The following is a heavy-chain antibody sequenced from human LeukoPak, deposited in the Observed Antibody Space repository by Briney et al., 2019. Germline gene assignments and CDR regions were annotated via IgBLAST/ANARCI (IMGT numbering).Heavy chain of an antibody. CDR1: GYTFTSYG. CDR3: ARDRYYYDSSGYPPLDY. CDR2: ISAYNGNT. D-gene: IGHD3-22*01. V-gene: IGHV1-18*01. J-gene: IGHJ4*02. Sequence: GASVKVSCKASGYTFTSYGISWVRQAPGQGLEWMGWISAYNGNTNYAQKLQGRVTMTTDTSTSTAYMELRSLRSDDTAVYYCARDRYYYDSSGYPPLDYWGQGTLVTVSS.